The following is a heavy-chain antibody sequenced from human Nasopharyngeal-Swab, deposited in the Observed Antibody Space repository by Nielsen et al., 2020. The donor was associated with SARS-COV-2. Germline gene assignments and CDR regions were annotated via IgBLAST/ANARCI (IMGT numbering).Heavy chain of an antibody. CDR3: VRGSYGHYDS. Sequence: LSLTCAASGFTFSSYTMNWVRQAPGKGLEWVSSISPTRDYIYYAESVKGRFTISRDNAKNSLFLQMNSLRAEETAIYYCVRGSYGHYDSWDQGALITVSS. CDR2: ISPTRDYI. CDR1: GFTFSSYT. V-gene: IGHV3-21*06. D-gene: IGHD4-17*01. J-gene: IGHJ5*01.